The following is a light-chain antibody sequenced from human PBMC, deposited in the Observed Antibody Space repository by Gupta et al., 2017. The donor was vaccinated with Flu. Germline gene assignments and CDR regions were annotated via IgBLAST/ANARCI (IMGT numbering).Light chain of an antibody. J-gene: IGKJ2*02. Sequence: DVVMSQSPLPLSVTLGQAASISCRSSQSLVYKNGITYLTWFQQRPGQSPRRLIYEVSNRDSGVPDRFSGSGSVTDFTLKISRVEAEDVWVYYCMRGTHPWTFGQGTRLKI. CDR3: MRGTHPWT. V-gene: IGKV2-30*01. CDR1: QSLVYKNGITY. CDR2: EVS.